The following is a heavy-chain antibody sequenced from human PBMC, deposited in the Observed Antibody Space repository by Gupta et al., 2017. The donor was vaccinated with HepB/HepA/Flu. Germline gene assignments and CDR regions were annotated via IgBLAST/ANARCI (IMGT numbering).Heavy chain of an antibody. J-gene: IGHJ4*02. CDR3: ATHDYGDLPDDD. D-gene: IGHD4-17*01. CDR1: GDSIKFSY. CDR2: IYHTGTT. Sequence: VQLQESGPGLVKPSATLSLICTVSGDSIKFSYWSWIRQSPGKGLEWIGDIYHTGTTSYNPSLKSRVTISLDKSKNQFSLKVTSVTAADTAVYYCATHDYGDLPDDDGGQGTLVTVSS. V-gene: IGHV4-59*08.